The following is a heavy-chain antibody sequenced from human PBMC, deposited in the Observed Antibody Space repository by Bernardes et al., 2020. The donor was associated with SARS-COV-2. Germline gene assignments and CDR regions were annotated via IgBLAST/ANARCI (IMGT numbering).Heavy chain of an antibody. Sequence: GGSLRLSCAASGFTFSSYAMSWVRQAPGKGLEWVSAISGSGGSTYYADSVKGRFTISRDNSKNTLYLQMNSLRAEDTAVYYCAKDLAGYCSGGSCYPSFDYWGQGTLVTVSS. CDR3: AKDLAGYCSGGSCYPSFDY. J-gene: IGHJ4*02. V-gene: IGHV3-23*01. CDR1: GFTFSSYA. CDR2: ISGSGGST. D-gene: IGHD2-15*01.